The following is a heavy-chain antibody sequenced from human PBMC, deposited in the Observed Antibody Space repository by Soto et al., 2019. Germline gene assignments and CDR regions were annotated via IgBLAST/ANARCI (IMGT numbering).Heavy chain of an antibody. Sequence: PSETLSLTCAVYGGSFSGYYWSWIRQPPGKGLEWIGEINHSGSTNYNPSLKSRVTISVDTSKNQFSLKLSSVTAADTAVYYCARGLVRGVPHFAYWGQGTLVTV. CDR3: ARGLVRGVPHFAY. CDR2: INHSGST. J-gene: IGHJ4*02. V-gene: IGHV4-34*01. D-gene: IGHD3-10*01. CDR1: GGSFSGYY.